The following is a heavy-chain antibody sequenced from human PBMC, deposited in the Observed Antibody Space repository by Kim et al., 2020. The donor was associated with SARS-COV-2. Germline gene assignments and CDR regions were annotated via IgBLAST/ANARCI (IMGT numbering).Heavy chain of an antibody. CDR1: GGSISSYY. CDR3: ASMRAGQRSIAVAGKGAYYYYGMDV. CDR2: IYYSGST. J-gene: IGHJ6*02. D-gene: IGHD6-19*01. V-gene: IGHV4-59*13. Sequence: SETLSLTCTVSGGSISSYYWSWIRQPPGKGLEWIGYIYYSGSTNYNPSLKSRVTISVDTSKNQFSLKLSSVTAADTAVYYCASMRAGQRSIAVAGKGAYYYYGMDVWGQGTTVTVSS.